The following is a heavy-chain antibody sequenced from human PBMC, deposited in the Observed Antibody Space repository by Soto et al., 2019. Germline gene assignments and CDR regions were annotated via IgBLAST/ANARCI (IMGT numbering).Heavy chain of an antibody. CDR1: GYTFTGYY. CDR3: AAVPYYYDTSGTYFDY. Sequence: ASVKVSCKASGYTFTGYYMHCVRQAPGQGLEWMGWINPNSGGTNYAQKFQGWVTISRDMSTNTAYMELSSLRSEDTAVYYCAAVPYYYDTSGTYFDYWGQGTLVTVSS. CDR2: INPNSGGT. D-gene: IGHD3-22*01. J-gene: IGHJ4*02. V-gene: IGHV1-2*04.